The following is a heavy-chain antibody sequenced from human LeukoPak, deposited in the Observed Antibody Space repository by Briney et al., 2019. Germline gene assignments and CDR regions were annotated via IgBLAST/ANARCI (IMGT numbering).Heavy chain of an antibody. J-gene: IGHJ4*02. Sequence: SETLSLTCAVYGGSFTGYYWNWIRQPPGKGLEWIGEINHSGSTNCNPSLKSRVTISVDTSKNQFSLKLSSVTAADTAVYYCARAETIFWTNYYWGQGTLVTVSS. V-gene: IGHV4-34*01. CDR2: INHSGST. D-gene: IGHD3-9*01. CDR1: GGSFTGYY. CDR3: ARAETIFWTNYY.